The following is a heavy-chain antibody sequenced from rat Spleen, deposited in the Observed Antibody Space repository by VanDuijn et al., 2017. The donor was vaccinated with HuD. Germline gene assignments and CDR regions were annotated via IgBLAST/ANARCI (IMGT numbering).Heavy chain of an antibody. V-gene: IGHV5-20*01. CDR1: GFTFSNYD. CDR3: TTAYTGYGS. CDR2: ISYDGSST. Sequence: EVQLVESGGGLVQPGRSMKLSCAASGFTFSNYDMAWVRQAPTKGLEWVASISYDGSSTYYRDSVKGRFTISRDNAKSTLYLQMDSLRSEDTATYYCTTAYTGYGSWGQGVMVTVSS. D-gene: IGHD4-3*01. J-gene: IGHJ2*01.